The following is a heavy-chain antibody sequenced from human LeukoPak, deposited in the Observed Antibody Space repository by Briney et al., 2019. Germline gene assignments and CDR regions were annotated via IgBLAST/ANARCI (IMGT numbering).Heavy chain of an antibody. J-gene: IGHJ5*02. Sequence: PSETLSLTCAVYGGSFSGYYWSWIRQPPGKGLEWIGEINHSGSTNYNPSLKSRVTISVDTSKNQFSLKLSSVTAADTAVYYCARGKRGADIVVVLDAGEYNWFDPWGQGTLVTVSS. CDR3: ARGKRGADIVVVLDAGEYNWFDP. D-gene: IGHD2-15*01. CDR1: GGSFSGYY. CDR2: INHSGST. V-gene: IGHV4-34*01.